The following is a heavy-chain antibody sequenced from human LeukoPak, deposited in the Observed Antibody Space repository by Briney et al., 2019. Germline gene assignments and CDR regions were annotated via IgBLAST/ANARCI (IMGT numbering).Heavy chain of an antibody. CDR2: ISGSGGST. CDR3: ARDDDYYGSGSYYR. V-gene: IGHV3-23*01. J-gene: IGHJ4*02. CDR1: GFTFSSYS. D-gene: IGHD3-10*01. Sequence: GGSLRLSCAASGFTFSSYSMNWVRQAPGKGLEWVSAISGSGGSTYYADSVKGRFTISRDNSKSTLYLQMNSLRAEDTAVYYCARDDDYYGSGSYYRWGQGTLVTVSS.